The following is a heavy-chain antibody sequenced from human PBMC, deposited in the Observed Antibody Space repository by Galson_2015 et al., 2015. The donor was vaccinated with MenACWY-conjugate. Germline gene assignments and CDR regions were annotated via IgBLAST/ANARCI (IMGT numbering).Heavy chain of an antibody. J-gene: IGHJ4*02. V-gene: IGHV3-74*01. CDR3: ARRTLSGVYYYFDS. CDR2: VNSDGATT. CDR1: GLSFSHYW. Sequence: SLRLSCAASGLSFSHYWMHWVRQALGKGLVWVSRVNSDGATTNYADSVKGRFTISRDNAKNTLYLQMNSLRAEDTAVYYCARRTLSGVYYYFDSWGQGTLVTVSS. D-gene: IGHD5/OR15-5a*01.